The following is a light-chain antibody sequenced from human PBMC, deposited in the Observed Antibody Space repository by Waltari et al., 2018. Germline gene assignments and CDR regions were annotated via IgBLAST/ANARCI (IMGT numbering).Light chain of an antibody. Sequence: QSVLTQPPSASGTPGQRVTISCSGSRSNIGSNYVYWYQQVPGTAPKLLIYRNNQRPSGVPDRFSCSKSGTSAALAISGLRSEDEVDYYCAAWDDSLSGRVFGGGTKVTVL. V-gene: IGLV1-47*01. J-gene: IGLJ3*02. CDR1: RSNIGSNY. CDR2: RNN. CDR3: AAWDDSLSGRV.